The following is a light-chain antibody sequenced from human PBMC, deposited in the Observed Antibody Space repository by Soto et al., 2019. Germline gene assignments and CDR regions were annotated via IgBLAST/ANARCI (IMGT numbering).Light chain of an antibody. J-gene: IGLJ1*01. CDR2: DVS. CDR3: SSYTSSSTRV. CDR1: SSDIGGYNY. Sequence: SALTQPASVSGSPGQSITISCTGTSSDIGGYNYVSWYQQHPGKPPKLMIYDVSNRPSGVSNRFSGSKSGNTASLTISGLQAEDEADYYCSSYTSSSTRVFGTGTKVTVL. V-gene: IGLV2-14*01.